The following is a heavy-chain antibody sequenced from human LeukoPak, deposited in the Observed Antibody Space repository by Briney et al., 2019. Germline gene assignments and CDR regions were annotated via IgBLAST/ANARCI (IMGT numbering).Heavy chain of an antibody. D-gene: IGHD1-1*01. Sequence: GGSLRLSCAASGFTFSGYGMNWVRQAPGKGLEWVSYISSSSSTIYYADSVKGRFTISRDNAKNSLYLQMNCLRAEDTAVYYCVRDPSGSGFAFDSWGQGALVTVSS. V-gene: IGHV3-48*04. CDR2: ISSSSSTI. CDR3: VRDPSGSGFAFDS. CDR1: GFTFSGYG. J-gene: IGHJ4*02.